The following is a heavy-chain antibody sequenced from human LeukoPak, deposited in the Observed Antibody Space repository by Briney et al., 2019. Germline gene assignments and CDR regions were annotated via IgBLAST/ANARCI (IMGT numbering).Heavy chain of an antibody. CDR2: ISYDGSNK. D-gene: IGHD6-13*01. V-gene: IGHV3-30-3*01. CDR1: GFTFSSYA. Sequence: PGGSLRLSCAASGFTFSSYAMHWVRQAPGKGLEWVAVISYDGSNKYYADSVKGRFTISRDNSKNTLYLQMNSLRAEDTAVYYCAKAFGDSSTLDYWGQGTLVTVSS. CDR3: AKAFGDSSTLDY. J-gene: IGHJ4*02.